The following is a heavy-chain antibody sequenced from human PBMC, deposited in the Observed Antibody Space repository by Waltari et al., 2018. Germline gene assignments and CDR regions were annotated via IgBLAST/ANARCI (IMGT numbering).Heavy chain of an antibody. CDR1: GYPFTAYH. V-gene: IGHV1-2*02. CDR2: FNPKKGDS. CDR3: ARDPGPIMGAPDL. Sequence: QEQLVPLGSEVKKPGASVRVSCQASGYPFTAYHLHWFRQAPNQRFEWMGWFNPKKGDSESAANFLGRVTMSRDTSINTVYLDLSGLRSDDTAIYFCARDPGPIMGAPDLWGQGTQVTVSS. J-gene: IGHJ5*02. D-gene: IGHD1-26*01.